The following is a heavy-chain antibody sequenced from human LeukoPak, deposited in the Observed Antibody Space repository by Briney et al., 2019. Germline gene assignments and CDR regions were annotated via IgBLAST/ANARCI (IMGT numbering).Heavy chain of an antibody. D-gene: IGHD6-13*01. J-gene: IGHJ5*02. CDR2: IYSSGST. CDR1: GDSINNYY. CDR3: AKDPHRSYSSSLHGWFDP. V-gene: IGHV4-4*07. Sequence: PSETLSLTCTVSGDSINNYYWNWIRQPAGKGLEWIGRIYSSGSTNYNPSLKGRVSMSVDTSKNQFSLKVNSVTAADTAVYYCAKDPHRSYSSSLHGWFDPWGQGTLVTVSS.